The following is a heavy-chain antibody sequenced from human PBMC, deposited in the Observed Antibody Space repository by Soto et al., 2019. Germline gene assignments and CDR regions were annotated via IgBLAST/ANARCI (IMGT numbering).Heavy chain of an antibody. CDR1: GYTFTSYA. J-gene: IGHJ4*02. V-gene: IGHV1-3*05. Sequence: QVQLVQSGAEEKKPGASVKVSCKASGYTFTSYAMHWVRQAPGQRLEWMGWINAGNGNTKYSQKFQGRVTITRDTSANTAYMERSSLRSEDTAVYYCARSFVVVTDFDYWGQGTLVTVSS. D-gene: IGHD2-21*02. CDR3: ARSFVVVTDFDY. CDR2: INAGNGNT.